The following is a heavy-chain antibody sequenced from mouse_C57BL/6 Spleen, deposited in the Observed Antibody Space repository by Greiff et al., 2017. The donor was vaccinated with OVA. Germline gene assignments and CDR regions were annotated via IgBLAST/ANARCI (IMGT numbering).Heavy chain of an antibody. J-gene: IGHJ3*01. CDR1: GYTFTSYW. CDR3: ARPYYGSSEFAY. CDR2: IYPGSGSP. Sequence: QVQLQQPGAELVKPGASVKMSCKASGYTFTSYWITWVKQRPGQGLEWIGDIYPGSGSPNYNEKFKSKATLTVDTSSSTAYMQLSSLTSEDSAVYYCARPYYGSSEFAYWGQGTLVTVSA. V-gene: IGHV1-55*01. D-gene: IGHD1-1*01.